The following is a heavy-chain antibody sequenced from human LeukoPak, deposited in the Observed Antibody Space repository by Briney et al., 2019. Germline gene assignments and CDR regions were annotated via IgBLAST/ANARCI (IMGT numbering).Heavy chain of an antibody. CDR3: AKQTTTSCYTGSDY. CDR1: GFTFSSYA. D-gene: IGHD2-2*02. CDR2: ICSSDNSR. Sequence: GGSLRLFCVASGFTFSSYAMSWVRQAPGKGLEWVSGICSSDNSRYYADSVKGRFTISRDNSKNTLYLQMNSLRADDTAVYYCAKQTTTSCYTGSDYWGQGTLVTVSS. V-gene: IGHV3-23*01. J-gene: IGHJ4*02.